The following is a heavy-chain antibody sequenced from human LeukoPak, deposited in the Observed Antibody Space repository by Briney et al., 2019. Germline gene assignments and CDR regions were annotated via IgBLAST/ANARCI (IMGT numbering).Heavy chain of an antibody. Sequence: SETLSLTCAVYGGSFSGYYWSWIRQPPGKGLEWIGEINHSGSTYYNPSLKSRVTISVDTSKNQFSLKLSSVTAADTAVYYCARQEDPYYDSSGYYYRFDYWGQGTLVTVSS. D-gene: IGHD3-22*01. CDR3: ARQEDPYYDSSGYYYRFDY. J-gene: IGHJ4*02. V-gene: IGHV4-34*01. CDR2: INHSGST. CDR1: GGSFSGYY.